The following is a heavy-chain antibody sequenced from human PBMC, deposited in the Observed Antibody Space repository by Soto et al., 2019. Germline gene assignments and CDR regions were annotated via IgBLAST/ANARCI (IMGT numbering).Heavy chain of an antibody. D-gene: IGHD3-10*01. CDR3: ARVSGIILHNY. V-gene: IGHV3-23*01. CDR2: ISSSGGTT. J-gene: IGHJ4*02. CDR1: GFAFTSFD. Sequence: EVQLLESGGELVQPGGSLRLSCVASGFAFTSFDLSWVRQAPGKGLEWVSGISSSGGTTYYADSVKGRFTVSRDNSKNTLYLQMDSLRLDDTGVYYCARVSGIILHNYWVQGTRVTVSS.